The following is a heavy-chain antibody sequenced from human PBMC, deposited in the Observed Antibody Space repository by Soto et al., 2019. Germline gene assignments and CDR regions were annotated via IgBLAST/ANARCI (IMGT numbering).Heavy chain of an antibody. CDR2: ISGYNGNT. Sequence: QVQLVQSRGEVKKPGASVKVSCKTSGYSFTTYGISWVRQAPGQGLERMGWISGYNGNTNYAQKLQGRVTMTTDTSTSTAYMELRSLISDDTAVYYCAREVPATYYFYGMDFWGQGSTVTVSS. J-gene: IGHJ6*02. V-gene: IGHV1-18*01. CDR1: GYSFTTYG. CDR3: AREVPATYYFYGMDF.